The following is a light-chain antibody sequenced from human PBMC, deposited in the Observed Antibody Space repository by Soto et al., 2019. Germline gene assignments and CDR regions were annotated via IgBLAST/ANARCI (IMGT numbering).Light chain of an antibody. J-gene: IGKJ4*02. CDR3: QQRSDWPL. V-gene: IGKV3-11*01. Sequence: EIVLTQSPATLSLSPGERATLSCRASQSVGSYLGWYQQKPGQAPRLLIYDATNRAAGIPARFSGGGSGIDFSLTISSLEPEDFAIYYCQQRSDWPLFGGGTRVEIK. CDR1: QSVGSY. CDR2: DAT.